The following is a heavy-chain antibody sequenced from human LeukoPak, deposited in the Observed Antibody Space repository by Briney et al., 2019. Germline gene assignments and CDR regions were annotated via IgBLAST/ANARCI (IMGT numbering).Heavy chain of an antibody. V-gene: IGHV4-39*01. CDR2: IYYSGST. J-gene: IGHJ4*02. CDR3: ARGITMIVRGYDY. CDR1: GGSISGSSYY. D-gene: IGHD3-22*01. Sequence: PSETLSLTCTVSGGSISGSSYYWGWIRQPPGKGLEWIGSIYYSGSTYYNPSLKSRVTISVDTSKNQFSLKLSSVTAADTAVYYCARGITMIVRGYDYWGQGTLVTVSS.